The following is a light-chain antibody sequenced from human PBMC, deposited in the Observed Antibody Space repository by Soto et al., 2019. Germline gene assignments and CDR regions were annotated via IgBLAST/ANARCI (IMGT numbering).Light chain of an antibody. CDR1: QSVSSY. V-gene: IGKV3-11*01. CDR2: DAS. Sequence: EIVLTQSPATLSLSPGERATLSCRASQSVSSYFAWYQQKPGQAPRLLIYDASNRATSIPARFSSSGSGTDFTLTISSLEPEDFAVYYCQQRSNWPPITFGQGTRLEIK. CDR3: QQRSNWPPIT. J-gene: IGKJ5*01.